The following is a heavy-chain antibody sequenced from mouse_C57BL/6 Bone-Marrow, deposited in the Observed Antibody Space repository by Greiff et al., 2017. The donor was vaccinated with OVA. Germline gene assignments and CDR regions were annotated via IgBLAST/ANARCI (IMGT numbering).Heavy chain of an antibody. CDR2: IRRKSSNYAT. V-gene: IGHV10-3*01. D-gene: IGHD1-1*01. Sequence: EVQLVESGGGLVQPKGSLKLSCAASGFTFNTYAMHWVRQAPGKGLEWVARIRRKSSNYATYYADSVKDRFTISRDDSQSMLYLQMNNLKTDDTAMYYCVRGRITTVVATDYAMDYWGQGTSVTVSS. CDR3: VRGRITTVVATDYAMDY. CDR1: GFTFNTYA. J-gene: IGHJ4*01.